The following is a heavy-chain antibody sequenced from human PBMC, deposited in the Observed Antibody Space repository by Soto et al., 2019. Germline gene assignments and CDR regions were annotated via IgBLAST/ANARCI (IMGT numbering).Heavy chain of an antibody. J-gene: IGHJ5*02. D-gene: IGHD3-16*01. CDR2: IYYSGST. V-gene: IGHV4-31*03. CDR1: GGSISSGGYY. Sequence: QVQLQESGPGLVKPSQTLSLTCTVSGGSISSGGYYWSWIRQHPGNGLEWIGYIYYSGSTYYNPSLNGGVTLAVDTSKNQFSRKLSSVTAADTAVYYCARVGGINWFDPWGQGTLVTVSS. CDR3: ARVGGINWFDP.